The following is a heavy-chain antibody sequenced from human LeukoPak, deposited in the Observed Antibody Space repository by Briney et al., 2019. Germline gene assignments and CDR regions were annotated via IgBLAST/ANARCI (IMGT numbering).Heavy chain of an antibody. D-gene: IGHD3-22*01. CDR2: INPNSGNT. J-gene: IGHJ5*02. CDR3: ARMSYYDRRGDNWFDP. Sequence: ASVKVSCKASGYTFTGYYMHWVRQAPGQGLEWMGWINPNSGNTGYAQKFQGRVTMTRDTSISTAYMELSSLRSEDTAVYYCARMSYYDRRGDNWFDPWGQGTLVIVSS. V-gene: IGHV1-2*02. CDR1: GYTFTGYY.